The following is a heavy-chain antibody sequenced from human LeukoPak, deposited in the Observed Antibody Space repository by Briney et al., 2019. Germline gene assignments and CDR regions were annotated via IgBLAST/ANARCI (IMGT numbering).Heavy chain of an antibody. Sequence: SETLSLTCTVSGGSISSSSYYWSWIRQPPGKGLEWIGEINHSGSTNYNPSLKSRVTISVDTSKNQFSLKLSSVTAADTAVYYCARGLLWFGELLSPWGQGTLVTVSS. D-gene: IGHD3-10*01. J-gene: IGHJ5*02. CDR2: INHSGST. CDR1: GGSISSSSYY. V-gene: IGHV4-39*07. CDR3: ARGLLWFGELLSP.